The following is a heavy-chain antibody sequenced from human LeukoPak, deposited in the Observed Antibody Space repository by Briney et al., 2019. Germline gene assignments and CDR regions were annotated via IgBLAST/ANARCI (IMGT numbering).Heavy chain of an antibody. Sequence: SETLSLTCAVYGGSFSGYYWSWIRQPPGKGLEWIGEINHSGSTNYNPSLKSRVTISVDMSKNHFSLRLRSVTAADTAMYYCARGTLYRGWSYYLDFWGQGSQVTVSS. V-gene: IGHV4-34*01. D-gene: IGHD6-19*01. CDR1: GGSFSGYY. CDR2: INHSGST. J-gene: IGHJ4*02. CDR3: ARGTLYRGWSYYLDF.